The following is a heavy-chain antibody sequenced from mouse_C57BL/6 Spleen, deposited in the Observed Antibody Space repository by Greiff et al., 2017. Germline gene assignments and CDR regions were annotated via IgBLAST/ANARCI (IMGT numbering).Heavy chain of an antibody. Sequence: VQLQESGAELVRPGASVKLSCKASGYTFTDYYINWVKQRPGQGLEWIARIYPGSGNTYYNEKFKGKATLTAEKSSSTAYMQLSRLTSEASAVXFGARTHGYQEYYFDYWGQGTTLTVSS. D-gene: IGHD2-2*01. CDR3: ARTHGYQEYYFDY. CDR2: IYPGSGNT. CDR1: GYTFTDYY. V-gene: IGHV1-76*01. J-gene: IGHJ2*01.